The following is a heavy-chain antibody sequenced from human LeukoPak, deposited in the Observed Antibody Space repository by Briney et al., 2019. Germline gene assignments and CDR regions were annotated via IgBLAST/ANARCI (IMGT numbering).Heavy chain of an antibody. CDR3: AKATMVRGVIIGGWLDP. D-gene: IGHD3-10*01. Sequence: GRSLRLSCAASGFTFDDYAMHWVRQAPGKGLEWVSGISWNSGSIGYADSVKGRFTISRDNAKNSLYLQMNSLRAEDMALYYCAKATMVRGVIIGGWLDPWGQGTLVTVSS. V-gene: IGHV3-9*03. CDR2: ISWNSGSI. J-gene: IGHJ5*02. CDR1: GFTFDDYA.